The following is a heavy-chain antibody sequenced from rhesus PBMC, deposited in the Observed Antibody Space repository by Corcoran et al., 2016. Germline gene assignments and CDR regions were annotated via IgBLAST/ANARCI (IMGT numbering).Heavy chain of an antibody. CDR1: GGSISDSYR. D-gene: IGHD4-29*01. J-gene: IGHJ3*01. Sequence: QVQLQESGPGVVKPSETLSLTCAVSGGSISDSYRWRWIRQPPGKGLEWIGYIYGSSTSTNYNPSLKSRVTISKDTSKNQFSLKLSSVTAADTAVYYCARATVATRYFDYWGQGLRVTVSS. CDR2: IYGSSTST. CDR3: ARATVATRYFDY. V-gene: IGHV4S10*01.